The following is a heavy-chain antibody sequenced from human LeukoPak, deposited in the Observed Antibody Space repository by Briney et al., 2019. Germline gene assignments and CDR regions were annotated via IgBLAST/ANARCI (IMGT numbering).Heavy chain of an antibody. J-gene: IGHJ3*02. V-gene: IGHV1-46*01. CDR3: AREYGDYEGVSSAFDI. Sequence: ASVKVSCKASGYTFTSYYMHWVRQAPGQGLEWMGIINPSGGSTSYAQKFQGRATMTRDTSTSTVYMELSSLRSEDTAVYYCAREYGDYEGVSSAFDIWGQGTMVTVSS. CDR2: INPSGGST. CDR1: GYTFTSYY. D-gene: IGHD4-17*01.